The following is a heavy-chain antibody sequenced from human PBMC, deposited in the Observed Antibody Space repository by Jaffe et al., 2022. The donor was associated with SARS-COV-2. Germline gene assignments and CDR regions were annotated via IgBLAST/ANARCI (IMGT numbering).Heavy chain of an antibody. CDR3: AGRFGESTDY. V-gene: IGHV3-33*01. D-gene: IGHD3-10*01. J-gene: IGHJ4*02. CDR2: IWYDGSNK. Sequence: QVQLVESGGGVVQPGRSLRLSCAASGFTFSNYGMHWVRQAPGKGLEWVAVIWYDGSNKYYADSVKGRFTISRDNSKNTLYLQMNSLRVEDTAVYYCAGRFGESTDYWGQGTLVTVSS. CDR1: GFTFSNYG.